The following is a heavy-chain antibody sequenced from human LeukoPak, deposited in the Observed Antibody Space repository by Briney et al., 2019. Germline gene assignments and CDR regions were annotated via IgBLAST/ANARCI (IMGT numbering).Heavy chain of an antibody. CDR2: IYPADSDT. D-gene: IGHD3-10*01. Sequence: GESLKISCKASGYSFTTYWIGWVRQMPGKGLEWMGIIYPADSDTKYSPSFQGQVTISADKSISTAYLQWSSLKASDTAIYYCVKGGFGSGYWFDPWGQGTLVTVSS. CDR3: VKGGFGSGYWFDP. V-gene: IGHV5-51*01. CDR1: GYSFTTYW. J-gene: IGHJ5*02.